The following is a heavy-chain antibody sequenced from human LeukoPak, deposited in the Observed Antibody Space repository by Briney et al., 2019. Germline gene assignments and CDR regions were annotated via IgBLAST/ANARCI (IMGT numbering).Heavy chain of an antibody. CDR2: IYTSGST. CDR3: ASSYCSSTSCDPDY. V-gene: IGHV4-61*02. Sequence: SETLSLTCTVSGVSISSSNSYWSWIRQPAGKGLEWIGRIYTSGSTNYNPSLKSRVTISVDTSKNQFSLKLSSVTAADTAVYYCASSYCSSTSCDPDYWGQGTLVTVSS. J-gene: IGHJ4*02. CDR1: GVSISSSNSY. D-gene: IGHD2-2*01.